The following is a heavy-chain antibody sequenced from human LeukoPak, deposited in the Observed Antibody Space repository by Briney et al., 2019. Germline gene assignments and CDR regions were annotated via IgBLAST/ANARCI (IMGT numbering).Heavy chain of an antibody. D-gene: IGHD3-22*01. CDR2: ISSSSSYI. CDR3: ARDLYFYYYDSSGYSY. CDR1: GFTFSSYS. Sequence: PRGSLRLSCAASGFTFSSYSMNWVRQAPGKGLEWVSSISSSSSYIYYADSVKGRFTISRDNAKNSLYPQMNSLRAEDTAVYYCARDLYFYYYDSSGYSYWGQGTLVTVSS. V-gene: IGHV3-21*01. J-gene: IGHJ4*02.